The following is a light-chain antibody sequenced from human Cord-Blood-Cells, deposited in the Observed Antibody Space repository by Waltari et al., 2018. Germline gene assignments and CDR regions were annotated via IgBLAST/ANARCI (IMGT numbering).Light chain of an antibody. Sequence: DIQMTQYPSSLSASVGDRVTITWRSIQGISNYLALHQQKPGKVPKLLIYAASTLQSGVPSRFSGSGSGTDFTLTISSLQPEDVATYYCQKYNSAPFTFGPGTKVDIK. V-gene: IGKV1-27*01. CDR2: AAS. CDR3: QKYNSAPFT. CDR1: QGISNY. J-gene: IGKJ3*01.